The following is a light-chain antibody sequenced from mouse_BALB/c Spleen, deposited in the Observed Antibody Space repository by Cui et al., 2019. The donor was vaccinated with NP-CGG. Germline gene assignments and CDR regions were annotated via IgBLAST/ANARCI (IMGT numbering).Light chain of an antibody. CDR2: GTN. CDR1: IGAVTTSNY. Sequence: QAVLIQESALTTSPGETVTLTCRSSIGAVTTSNYANWVQEKPDHLFTGLIGGTNNRAPGVPARFSGSLIGDKAALTITGAQTEDEAIYFCALWYSNHWVFGGGAKLTVL. V-gene: IGLV1*01. J-gene: IGLJ1*01. CDR3: ALWYSNHWV.